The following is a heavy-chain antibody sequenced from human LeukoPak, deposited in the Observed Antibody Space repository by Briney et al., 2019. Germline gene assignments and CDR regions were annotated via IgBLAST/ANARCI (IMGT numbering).Heavy chain of an antibody. CDR1: GGSFSGYY. D-gene: IGHD5-18*01. CDR3: ARPRRRYSYGYTPPAY. CDR2: INHSGST. J-gene: IGHJ4*02. Sequence: SETLSLTCAVDGGSFSGYYWSWIRQPPGKGLEWIGEINHSGSTNYNPSLKSRVTISVDMSKNQFSLKLSSVTAADTAVYYCARPRRRYSYGYTPPAYWGQGTLVTVSS. V-gene: IGHV4-34*01.